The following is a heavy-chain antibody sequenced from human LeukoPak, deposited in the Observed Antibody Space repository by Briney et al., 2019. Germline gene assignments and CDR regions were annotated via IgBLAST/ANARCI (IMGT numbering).Heavy chain of an antibody. CDR1: GGSFSSGSYY. CDR3: AREGGYSYGDAPLHFDN. V-gene: IGHV4-61*02. D-gene: IGHD5-18*01. CDR2: IETSGST. Sequence: PSETLSLTCTVSGGSFSSGSYYWSWIRQPAGKGLEWIGRIETSGSTNYNPSLKSRVTISVDTSKNQFSLKVSSVTAADTAVYYCAREGGYSYGDAPLHFDNWGQGTLVTVSS. J-gene: IGHJ4*02.